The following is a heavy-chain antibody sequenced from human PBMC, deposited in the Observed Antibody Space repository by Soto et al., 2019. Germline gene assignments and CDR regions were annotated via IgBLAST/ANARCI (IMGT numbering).Heavy chain of an antibody. CDR2: IYPGDSDT. Sequence: PGESLKISCKGSGYTFNNYWIAWVRQMPGKGLEWIGIIYPGDSDTIYSPSLQGQVTISADKSIITAYLQWSILKASETAIYHSACQNRRCGVSVDYPKDVWGKGTTVTVAT. D-gene: IGHD2-21*01. CDR1: GYTFNNYW. V-gene: IGHV5-51*01. CDR3: ACQNRRCGVSVDYPKDV. J-gene: IGHJ6*01.